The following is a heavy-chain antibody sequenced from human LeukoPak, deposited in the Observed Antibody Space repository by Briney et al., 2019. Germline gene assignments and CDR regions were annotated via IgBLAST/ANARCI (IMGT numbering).Heavy chain of an antibody. D-gene: IGHD2-2*01. J-gene: IGHJ2*01. CDR3: STNRAEL. V-gene: IGHV4-39*07. CDR2: IYYSGST. Sequence: SETLSLTCTVSGGSISSSSYYWGWIRQPPGKGLEWIGSIYYSGSTYYNPSLKSRVTISIDTSRNQFSLKLNSVTAADTAVYYCSTNRAELWGRGTLVTVSS. CDR1: GGSISSSSYY.